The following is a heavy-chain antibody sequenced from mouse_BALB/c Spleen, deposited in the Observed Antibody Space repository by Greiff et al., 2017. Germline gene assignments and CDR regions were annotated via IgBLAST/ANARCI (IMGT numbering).Heavy chain of an antibody. CDR3: ARHLGRGFAY. J-gene: IGHJ3*01. D-gene: IGHD4-1*01. V-gene: IGHV5-12-1*01. CDR2: ISSGGGST. Sequence: EVKLMESGGGLVKPGGSLKLSCAASGFAFSSYDMSWVRQTPEKRLEWVAYISSGGGSTYYPDTVKGRFTISRDNAKNTLYLQMSSLKSEDTAMYYCARHLGRGFAYWGQGTLVTVSA. CDR1: GFAFSSYD.